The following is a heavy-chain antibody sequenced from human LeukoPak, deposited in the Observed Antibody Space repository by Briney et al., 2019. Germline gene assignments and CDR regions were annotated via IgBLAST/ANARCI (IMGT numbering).Heavy chain of an antibody. V-gene: IGHV4-61*02. D-gene: IGHD2-21*01. Sequence: PSQTLSLTCTVSGGSISSGSYYWRWLRQPAGKGPEWIGRIYNSGSTNYIASLKSRITISLDTSKNQFSLKLSSVTAADTAVYYCARDAGIPYCGGDCYPDYWGQGTLVTVSS. J-gene: IGHJ4*02. CDR2: IYNSGST. CDR3: ARDAGIPYCGGDCYPDY. CDR1: GGSISSGSYY.